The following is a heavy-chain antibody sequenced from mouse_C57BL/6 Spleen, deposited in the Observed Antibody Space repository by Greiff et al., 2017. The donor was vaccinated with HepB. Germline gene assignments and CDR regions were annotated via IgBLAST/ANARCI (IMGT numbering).Heavy chain of an antibody. CDR3: ARQGYGNYEFAY. CDR2: ISSGGSYT. CDR1: GFTFSSYG. V-gene: IGHV5-6*01. Sequence: EVLLVESGGDLVKPGGSLKLSCAASGFTFSSYGMSWVRQTPEKRLEWVATISSGGSYTYYPDSVKGRFTISRDNAKNTLYLQLSSLKSEDTAMYYCARQGYGNYEFAYWGQGTLVTVSA. J-gene: IGHJ3*01. D-gene: IGHD2-1*01.